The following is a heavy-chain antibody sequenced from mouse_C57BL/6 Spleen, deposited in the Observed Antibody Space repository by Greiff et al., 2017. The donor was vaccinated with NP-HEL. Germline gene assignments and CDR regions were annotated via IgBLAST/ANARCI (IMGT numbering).Heavy chain of an antibody. CDR3: TTLDDGYYYWYFDV. J-gene: IGHJ1*03. V-gene: IGHV1-5*01. D-gene: IGHD2-3*01. CDR1: GYTFTSYW. CDR2: IYPGNSDT. Sequence: EVQLQQSGTVLARPGASVKMSCKTSGYTFTSYWMHWVKQRPGQGLEWIGAIYPGNSDTSYNQKFKGKAKLTAVTSASTAYMELSSLTNEDSAVYYCTTLDDGYYYWYFDVWGTGTTVTVSS.